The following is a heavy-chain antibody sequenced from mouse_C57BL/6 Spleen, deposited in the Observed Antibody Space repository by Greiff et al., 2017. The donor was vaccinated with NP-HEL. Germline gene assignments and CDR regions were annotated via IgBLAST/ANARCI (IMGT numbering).Heavy chain of an antibody. Sequence: EVQVVESGGDLVKPGGSLKLSCAASGFTFSSYGMSWVRQTPDKRLEWVATISSGGSYTYYPDSVKGRFTISRDNAKNTLYLQMSSLKSEDTAMYYCARPFNYYGSTLYYFDYWGQGTTLTVSS. J-gene: IGHJ2*01. CDR2: ISSGGSYT. CDR1: GFTFSSYG. CDR3: ARPFNYYGSTLYYFDY. V-gene: IGHV5-6*01. D-gene: IGHD1-1*01.